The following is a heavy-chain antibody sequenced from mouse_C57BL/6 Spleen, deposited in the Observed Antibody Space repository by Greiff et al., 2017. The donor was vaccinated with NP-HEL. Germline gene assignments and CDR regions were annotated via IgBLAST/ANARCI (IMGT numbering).Heavy chain of an antibody. CDR2: FYPGSGSI. J-gene: IGHJ4*01. CDR3: ARHEEEYGQPGYAMDY. D-gene: IGHD2-10*02. CDR1: GYTFTEYT. Sequence: VQLQQSGAELVKPGASVKLSCKASGYTFTEYTIHWVKQRSGQGLEWIGWFYPGSGSIKYNEKFKDKATLTADKSSSTVYMELSRLTSEDSAVDFCARHEEEYGQPGYAMDYWGQGTSVTVAS. V-gene: IGHV1-62-2*01.